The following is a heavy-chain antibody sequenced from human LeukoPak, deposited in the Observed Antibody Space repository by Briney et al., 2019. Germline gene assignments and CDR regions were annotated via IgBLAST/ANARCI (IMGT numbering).Heavy chain of an antibody. CDR1: GGSFGNYY. D-gene: IGHD5-24*01. V-gene: IGHV4-59*01. CDR2: IYDSGTT. CDR3: DFSAAFDI. Sequence: SETLSLTCTVSGGSFGNYYWSWIRQPPGKGLEWIGYIYDSGTTNYNPSLKSRVTISVDMSKNQFSLKLSSVTAAVTAVYARDFSAAFDIWGQGTMVTVSS. J-gene: IGHJ3*02.